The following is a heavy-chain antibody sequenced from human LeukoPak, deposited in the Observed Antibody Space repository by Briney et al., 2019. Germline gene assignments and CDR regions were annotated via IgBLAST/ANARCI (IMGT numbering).Heavy chain of an antibody. CDR1: GFSLSTSGMR. CDR2: IDWDDDK. D-gene: IGHD6-13*01. CDR3: ARAIAAAGFFDY. V-gene: IGHV2-70*04. Sequence: SGPALVKPTQPLTLTCTFSGFSLSTSGMRVSWIRQPPGKALEWLARIDWDDDKFYSTSLKTRLTISKDTSKNQVVLTMTNMDPVDTATYYCARAIAAAGFFDYWGQGTLVTVSS. J-gene: IGHJ4*02.